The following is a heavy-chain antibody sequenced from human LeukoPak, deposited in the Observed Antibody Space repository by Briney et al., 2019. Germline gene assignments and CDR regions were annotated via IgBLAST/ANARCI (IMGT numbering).Heavy chain of an antibody. CDR2: IYYSGST. J-gene: IGHJ3*02. Sequence: SETLSLTCTVSGGSISSSSYYWGWIRQPPGKGLEWIGSIYYSGSTYYNPSLNSRVTISVDTSKNQFSLKLSSVTAADTAVYYCAREPSTGGYYDSSGPRDAFDIWGQGTMVTVSS. D-gene: IGHD3-22*01. CDR3: AREPSTGGYYDSSGPRDAFDI. V-gene: IGHV4-39*07. CDR1: GGSISSSSYY.